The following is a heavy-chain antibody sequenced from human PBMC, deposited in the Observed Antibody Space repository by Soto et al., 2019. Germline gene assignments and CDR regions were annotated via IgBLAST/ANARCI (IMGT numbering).Heavy chain of an antibody. CDR2: SHNTGGT. CDR3: ASSSLYGMDV. J-gene: IGHJ6*02. Sequence: QVQLQESGPGLVKPSQTLSLTCTVSGGSISRGGYYWSWIRQPPGKGLEWIGYSHNTGGTYYNPSLESRLTISLDTSKNQFSLKVGSVTAADTAVYYCASSSLYGMDVWGQGTTVTVSS. V-gene: IGHV4-30-4*01. CDR1: GGSISRGGYY.